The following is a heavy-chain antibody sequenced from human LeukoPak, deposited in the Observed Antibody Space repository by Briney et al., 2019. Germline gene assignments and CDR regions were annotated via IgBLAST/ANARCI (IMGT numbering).Heavy chain of an antibody. CDR3: ARASGWFGDPYDAFDI. CDR2: ISPYSGNT. V-gene: IGHV1-18*01. J-gene: IGHJ3*02. Sequence: ASVKVSCKASGYLFRNYGISWVRQAPGQGLEWVGWISPYSGNTNYAQKLQGRVTMTTDTSTSTAYMELRSLRSDDTAMYYCARASGWFGDPYDAFDIWGQGTMVTVSS. D-gene: IGHD3-10*01. CDR1: GYLFRNYG.